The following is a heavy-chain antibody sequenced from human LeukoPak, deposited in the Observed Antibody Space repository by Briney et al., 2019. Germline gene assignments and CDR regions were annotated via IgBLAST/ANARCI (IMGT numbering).Heavy chain of an antibody. Sequence: GASVKVSCKASGYTFTRYYMYWVRQAPGQGLEWMGIINPSGGSTNYAQKFQGRVTMTRDTSISTAYMELSRLRSDDTAVYYCARELIAVPYWGQGTLVTVSS. D-gene: IGHD3-16*01. CDR2: INPSGGST. CDR1: GYTFTRYY. CDR3: ARELIAVPY. J-gene: IGHJ4*02. V-gene: IGHV1-46*01.